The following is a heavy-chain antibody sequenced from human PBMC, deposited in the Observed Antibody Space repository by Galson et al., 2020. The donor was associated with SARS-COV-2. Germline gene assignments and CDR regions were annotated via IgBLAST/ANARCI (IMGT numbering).Heavy chain of an antibody. Sequence: HGESLKISCKGSGYSFTSYWISWVRQMPGKGLEWMGRIDPSDSYTNYSPSFQGHVTISADKSISTAYLQWSSLKASDTAMYYCARSRDGYNNDAFDIWGQGTIVTVSS. D-gene: IGHD5-12*01. V-gene: IGHV5-10-1*01. CDR2: IDPSDSYT. CDR3: ARSRDGYNNDAFDI. CDR1: GYSFTSYW. J-gene: IGHJ3*02.